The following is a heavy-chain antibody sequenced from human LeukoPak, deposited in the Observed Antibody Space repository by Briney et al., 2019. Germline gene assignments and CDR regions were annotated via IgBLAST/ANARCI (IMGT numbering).Heavy chain of an antibody. J-gene: IGHJ4*02. CDR3: ARRGTVTTERFDY. Sequence: SETLSLTCTVSGGSISSSSYYWGWIRQPPEKGLEWIGSIYYSGSTYYNPSLKSRVTISVDTSKNQFSLTLSSVTAADTAVYYCARRGTVTTERFDYWGQGTLVTVSS. CDR1: GGSISSSSYY. D-gene: IGHD4-11*01. V-gene: IGHV4-39*01. CDR2: IYYSGST.